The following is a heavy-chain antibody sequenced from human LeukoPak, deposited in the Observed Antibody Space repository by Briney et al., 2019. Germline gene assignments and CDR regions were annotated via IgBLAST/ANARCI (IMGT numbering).Heavy chain of an antibody. CDR3: AKKGYYDGSGYYMYYFDH. CDR1: GFTFSSYW. Sequence: GGSLRLSCAASGFTFSSYWMSWVRQAPGKGLEWVSTIKVDGSPNYYVDSVKGRFTISKDNARNSLYLQMNSLRAEDTAVYYCAKKGYYDGSGYYMYYFDHWGQGTLVTVSS. V-gene: IGHV3-7*03. D-gene: IGHD3-22*01. CDR2: IKVDGSPN. J-gene: IGHJ4*02.